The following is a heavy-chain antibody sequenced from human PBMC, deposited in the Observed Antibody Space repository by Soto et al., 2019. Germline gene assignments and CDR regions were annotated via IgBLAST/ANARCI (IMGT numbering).Heavy chain of an antibody. CDR3: AKDPAEYDFWSGYYHFDY. Sequence: EVQLLESGGGLVQPGGSLRLSCAASGFTFSSYAMSWVRQAPGKGLEWVSAISGSGGSTYYADSVKGRFTISRDNSKNTLYLQMNSLRAEDTAVYYCAKDPAEYDFWSGYYHFDYWGKGTLVTVSS. CDR2: ISGSGGST. CDR1: GFTFSSYA. D-gene: IGHD3-3*01. V-gene: IGHV3-23*01. J-gene: IGHJ4*02.